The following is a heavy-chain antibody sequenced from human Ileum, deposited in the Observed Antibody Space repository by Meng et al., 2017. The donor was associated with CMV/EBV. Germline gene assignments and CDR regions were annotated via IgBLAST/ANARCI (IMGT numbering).Heavy chain of an antibody. V-gene: IGHV4-4*07. CDR1: GGSISNYY. J-gene: IGHJ4*02. Sequence: GQLRESGPGLVKTSETLSLTCYVSGGSISNYYWSWIRQPAGKGLEWIAHIYTSGTTNYNPSLKSRVTMSVDTSRNQFSLKLTSVTAADTAVYYCARNYGSGNWNFFHYWGQGTLVTVSS. D-gene: IGHD3-10*01. CDR3: ARNYGSGNWNFFHY. CDR2: IYTSGTT.